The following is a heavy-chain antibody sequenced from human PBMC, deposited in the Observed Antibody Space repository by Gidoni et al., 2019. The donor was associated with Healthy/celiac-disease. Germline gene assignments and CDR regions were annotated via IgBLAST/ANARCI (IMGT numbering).Heavy chain of an antibody. D-gene: IGHD3-10*01. V-gene: IGHV3-21*01. Sequence: EVQLVESGGGLVKPGGSLRLSCAASGFTFSSYSMNWVRQAPGKGLEWVSSISSSSSYIYYADSVKGRFTISRDYAKNSLYLQMNSLRAEDTAVYYCARDQNTMVLPFDYWGQGTLVTVSS. J-gene: IGHJ4*02. CDR3: ARDQNTMVLPFDY. CDR1: GFTFSSYS. CDR2: ISSSSSYI.